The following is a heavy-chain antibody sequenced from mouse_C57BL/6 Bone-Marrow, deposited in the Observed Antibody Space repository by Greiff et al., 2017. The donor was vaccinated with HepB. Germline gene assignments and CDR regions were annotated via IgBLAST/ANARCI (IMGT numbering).Heavy chain of an antibody. J-gene: IGHJ3*01. CDR1: GFSLTSYG. Sequence: VMLVESGPGLVQPSQSLSITCTVSGFSLTSYGVHWVRQSPGKGLEWLGVIWRGGSTDYNAAFISSLSISKDNSKSQVFFKMNSLQADDTAIYYCARNADQAWFAYWGQGTLVTVSA. V-gene: IGHV2-2*01. CDR3: ARNADQAWFAY. CDR2: IWRGGST.